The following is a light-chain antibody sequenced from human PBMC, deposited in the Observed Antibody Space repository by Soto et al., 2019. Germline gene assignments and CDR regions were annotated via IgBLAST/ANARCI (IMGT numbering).Light chain of an antibody. J-gene: IGKJ4*01. V-gene: IGKV3-11*01. CDR3: QQRSNWPLT. Sequence: EIALTQSPATLSLSPGERATLSCRASQSISTSLAWYQQKPGQAPRLVIYDASRRATGIPARFSGSGSGTDFTLTINNLEPEDFAVYYCQQRSNWPLTFDGGTRVDIK. CDR1: QSISTS. CDR2: DAS.